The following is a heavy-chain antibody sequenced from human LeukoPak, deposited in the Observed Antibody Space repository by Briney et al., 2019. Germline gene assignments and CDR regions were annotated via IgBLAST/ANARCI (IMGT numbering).Heavy chain of an antibody. D-gene: IGHD3-9*01. CDR3: ARAPSPHYDILTGYYAYYYYYMDV. CDR2: MNPNSGNT. CDR1: GYTFTSYD. Sequence: ASVKVSCKASGYTFTSYDINWVRQATGQGLGWMGWMNPNSGNTGYAQKFQGRVTMTRNTSISTAYMELSSLRSEDTAVYYCARAPSPHYDILTGYYAYYYYYMDVWGKGTTVTVSS. V-gene: IGHV1-8*01. J-gene: IGHJ6*03.